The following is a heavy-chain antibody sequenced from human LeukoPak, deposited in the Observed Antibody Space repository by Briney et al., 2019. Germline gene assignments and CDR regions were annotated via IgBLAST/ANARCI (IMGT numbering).Heavy chain of an antibody. CDR1: GFTFRSYA. Sequence: GGSLRLSCAASGFTFRSYAMSWVRQAPGKGLEWVSAISGSGGSTYHADSVKGRFTISRDNSKNTLYLQMNSLRAEDTAVYYCASYDSSGYYHYFDYWGQGTLVTVSS. J-gene: IGHJ4*02. V-gene: IGHV3-23*01. D-gene: IGHD3-22*01. CDR3: ASYDSSGYYHYFDY. CDR2: ISGSGGST.